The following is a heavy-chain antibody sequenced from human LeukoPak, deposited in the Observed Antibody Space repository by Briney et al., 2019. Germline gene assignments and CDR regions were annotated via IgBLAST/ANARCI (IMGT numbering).Heavy chain of an antibody. CDR2: IYYSGTT. V-gene: IGHV4-39*01. CDR3: ARHFPAVVPPQN. D-gene: IGHD6-19*01. Sequence: PSETLSLTCTVSGGSIISNGYYWGWIRQPPGKGLEWIGTIYYSGTTYYNASLKSRVTVSVDTSKNHFSLQLTSVTAADTAVYYCARHFPAVVPPQNWGQGILVTVSS. J-gene: IGHJ4*02. CDR1: GGSIISNGYY.